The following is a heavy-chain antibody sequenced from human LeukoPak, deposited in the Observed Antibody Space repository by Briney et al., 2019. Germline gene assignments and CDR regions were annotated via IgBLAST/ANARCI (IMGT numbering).Heavy chain of an antibody. J-gene: IGHJ4*02. CDR3: ARDWAPYGDPRGPFDY. Sequence: VKVSCKASGGTFSSYAISWVRQAPGQGLEWMGRIIPIFGTANYAQKFQGRVTITTDESTSTAYMELSSLRSEDTAVYYCARDWAPYGDPRGPFDYWGQGTLVTVSS. D-gene: IGHD4-17*01. V-gene: IGHV1-69*13. CDR1: GGTFSSYA. CDR2: IIPIFGTA.